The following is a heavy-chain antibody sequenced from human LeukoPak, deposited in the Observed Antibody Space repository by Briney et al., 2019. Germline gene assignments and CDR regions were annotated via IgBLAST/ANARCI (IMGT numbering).Heavy chain of an antibody. CDR2: IRYSGST. V-gene: IGHV4-59*02. CDR3: ARSSWWVADI. J-gene: IGHJ4*02. Sequence: SETLSLTCTVSGGSVSSYFWRWFRQPPGKGLESIGFIRYSGSTNYSPSLKSRVTISLDKSKNQLSLKLSSVTATDTAMYYCARSSWWVADIWGQGTLVTVSS. D-gene: IGHD2-8*02. CDR1: GGSVSSYF.